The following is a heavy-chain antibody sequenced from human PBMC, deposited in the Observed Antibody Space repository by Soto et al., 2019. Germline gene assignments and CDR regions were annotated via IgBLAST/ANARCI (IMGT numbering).Heavy chain of an antibody. D-gene: IGHD3-3*01. CDR3: ERVYDFWSGYRPHAAWFDP. V-gene: IGHV4-59*01. CDR2: VYYNGST. J-gene: IGHJ5*02. CDR1: GAILTSYY. Sequence: ASETLSLTCSVSGAILTSYYWGWIRQPPGKGLEWIGNVYYNGSTNYNPSLKSRINISADTSRIQFSLALGSVSAADTDVYNCERVYDFWSGYRPHAAWFDPWGQGTLVTVSS.